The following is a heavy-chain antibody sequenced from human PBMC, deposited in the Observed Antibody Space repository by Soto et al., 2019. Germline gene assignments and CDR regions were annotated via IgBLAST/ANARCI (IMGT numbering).Heavy chain of an antibody. CDR3: SRSPEVGVRGAY. V-gene: IGHV3-21*01. CDR2: ITVGSSHI. CDR1: GFPFSAYN. D-gene: IGHD3-16*01. Sequence: LRLSCTGSGFPFSAYNINWVRQAPGKGLEWVSSITVGSSHIYQPNSMKGRFTISRDDAKNSVYLQIDSLRDEDTALYYCSRSPEVGVRGAYWGQGTLVTVSS. J-gene: IGHJ4*02.